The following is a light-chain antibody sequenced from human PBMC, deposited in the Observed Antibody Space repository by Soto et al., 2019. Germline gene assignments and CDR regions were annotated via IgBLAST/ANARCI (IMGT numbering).Light chain of an antibody. CDR3: TSFAGSNNVI. J-gene: IGLJ2*01. CDR2: EVY. Sequence: QSVLTQPPSASGSPGQSVTISCTGATSDIGTHNFVSWYQHHPGKAPKLMIYEVYKRPSGVSDRFSGSKSGNTASLTVSGLQAEDEADYYCTSFAGSNNVIFGGGTKLTVL. V-gene: IGLV2-8*01. CDR1: TSDIGTHNF.